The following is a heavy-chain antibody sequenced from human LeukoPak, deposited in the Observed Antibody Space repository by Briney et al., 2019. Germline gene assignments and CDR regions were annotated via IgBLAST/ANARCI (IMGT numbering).Heavy chain of an antibody. CDR1: GYTFTSYY. V-gene: IGHV1-46*01. D-gene: IGHD3-22*01. Sequence: ASVKVSCKASGYTFTSYYMHWVRQAPGQGLEWMGIIFSSGGNADYAQKFQGRVTMTGDTSTNTAFLDLSSLRSEDTAVYYCAREDRGAYDSSGYKFDYWGQGTLVAVSS. CDR3: AREDRGAYDSSGYKFDY. J-gene: IGHJ4*02. CDR2: IFSSGGNA.